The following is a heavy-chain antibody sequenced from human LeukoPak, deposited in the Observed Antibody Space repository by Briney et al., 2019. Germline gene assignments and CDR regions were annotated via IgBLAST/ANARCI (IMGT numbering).Heavy chain of an antibody. D-gene: IGHD6-19*01. V-gene: IGHV3-9*01. CDR2: ISWNSGSI. CDR1: GFTFSSYA. Sequence: SLRLSCAASGFTFSSYAMSWVRQAPGKGLEWVSGISWNSGSIGYADSVKGRFTISRDNAKNSLYLQMNSLRAEDTALYYCAKDSDLQWLGNGDFDYWGQGTLVTVSS. J-gene: IGHJ4*02. CDR3: AKDSDLQWLGNGDFDY.